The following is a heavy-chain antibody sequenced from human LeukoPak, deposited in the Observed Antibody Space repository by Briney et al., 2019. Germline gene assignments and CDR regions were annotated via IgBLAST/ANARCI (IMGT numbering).Heavy chain of an antibody. D-gene: IGHD6-13*01. J-gene: IGHJ4*02. V-gene: IGHV3-74*01. Sequence: GGSLRFSCAASGFTFSSYWMHWVRQAPGKGLVWVSRTDGSSTSYADSVKGRFTISRDNAKNTLYLQMNSLRAEDTAVYYCARGQQLVDWGQGTLVTVSS. CDR3: ARGQQLVD. CDR2: TDGSST. CDR1: GFTFSSYW.